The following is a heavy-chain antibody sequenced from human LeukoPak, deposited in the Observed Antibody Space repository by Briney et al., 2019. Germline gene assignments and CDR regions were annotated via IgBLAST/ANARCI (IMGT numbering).Heavy chain of an antibody. V-gene: IGHV3-48*01. CDR1: GFTFSSYS. CDR3: ARAPVQLWPPFDY. CDR2: ISSSSSTI. J-gene: IGHJ4*02. D-gene: IGHD5-18*01. Sequence: PGGSLRLSCAASGFTFSSYSMNWVRQAPGKGLEWVSYISSSSSTIYYADSVKGRFTISRDNAKNSLYLQMNSLRAEDTAVYYCARAPVQLWPPFDYWGQGTLVTVSS.